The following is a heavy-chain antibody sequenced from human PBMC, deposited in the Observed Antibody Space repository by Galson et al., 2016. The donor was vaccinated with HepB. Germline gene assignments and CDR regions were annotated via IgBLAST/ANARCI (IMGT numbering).Heavy chain of an antibody. J-gene: IGHJ5*02. D-gene: IGHD1-1*01. CDR3: ARVAAQLELPRNWFDP. Sequence: SVKVSCKASGGSFSNHAISWVRQAPGQGLEWMGGLVPFFGTPNYAPKFPDGVSITADESTTTAYMELSSLRSEDTALYYCARVAAQLELPRNWFDPWGQGTLVTVSS. V-gene: IGHV1-69*13. CDR1: GGSFSNHA. CDR2: LVPFFGTP.